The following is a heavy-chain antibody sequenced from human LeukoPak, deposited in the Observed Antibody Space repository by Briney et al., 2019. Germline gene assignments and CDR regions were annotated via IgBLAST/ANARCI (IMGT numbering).Heavy chain of an antibody. CDR1: GFTFSSYA. V-gene: IGHV3-23*01. D-gene: IGHD3-22*01. Sequence: GGSLRLSCAASGFTFSSYAMSWVRQAPGKGLEWVSAISGSGGSTYYADSVKGRFTISRDNSKNTLYLQMNSLRAEDTAVYYCAKRNTMIVVVSTYYGMDVWGHGTTVTVSS. CDR2: ISGSGGST. J-gene: IGHJ6*02. CDR3: AKRNTMIVVVSTYYGMDV.